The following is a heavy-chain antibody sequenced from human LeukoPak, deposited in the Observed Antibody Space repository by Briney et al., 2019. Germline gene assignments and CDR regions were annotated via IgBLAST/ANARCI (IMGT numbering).Heavy chain of an antibody. CDR1: GNYW. J-gene: IGHJ4*02. V-gene: IGHV3-74*01. CDR2: INSDGSWT. D-gene: IGHD6-19*01. CDR3: AIIRRGSGWYRDY. Sequence: PGGSLRLSCAASGNYWMHWVRQVPGKGLVWVSHINSDGSWTSYADSVKGRFTISRDNSKNTLYLQMNSLRAEDTAVYYCAIIRRGSGWYRDYWGQGTLVTVSS.